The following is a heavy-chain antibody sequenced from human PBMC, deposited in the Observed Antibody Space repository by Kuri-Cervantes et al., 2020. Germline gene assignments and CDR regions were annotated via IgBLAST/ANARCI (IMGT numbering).Heavy chain of an antibody. CDR3: ARXRWXXGNWFDP. Sequence: SETLSLXCAVSDYXXSSGYYWGWXRQPPGKGLKXIGSIYHSGSTYYNPSLKSXVTISVDTSXNQFSLKLXSVTAADTAXXYCARXRWXXGNWFDPWGQGTLVTVSS. V-gene: IGHV4-38-2*01. CDR2: IYHSGST. J-gene: IGHJ5*02. CDR1: DYXXSSGYY. D-gene: IGHD6-13*01.